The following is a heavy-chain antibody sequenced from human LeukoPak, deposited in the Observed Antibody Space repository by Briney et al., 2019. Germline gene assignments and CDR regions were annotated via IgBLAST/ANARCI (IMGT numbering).Heavy chain of an antibody. Sequence: SQTLSLTCTVSGGSISSGSYYYGWIRQPAGKGLEWIGRIYTSGSSYYNPSLKSRVTISVDTSKNQFSLKLSSVTAADTAVYYCARGSSLVAPAAPDVWGKGTTVTVSS. CDR3: ARGSSLVAPAAPDV. J-gene: IGHJ6*04. V-gene: IGHV4-61*02. CDR1: GGSISSGSYY. D-gene: IGHD2-2*01. CDR2: IYTSGSS.